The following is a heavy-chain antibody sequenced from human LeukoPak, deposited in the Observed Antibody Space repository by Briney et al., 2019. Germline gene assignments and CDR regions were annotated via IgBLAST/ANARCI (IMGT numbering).Heavy chain of an antibody. Sequence: GGSLRLSCAASGFTFDDYAMHWVRQAPGKGLLWVSLISGDGGWTYYADSLKGRFPISRDNSKNSLYLQMNSLTTEDTALYYCAKDGGGGYSSTYFFDNWGQGTLVTASS. CDR2: ISGDGGWT. V-gene: IGHV3-43*02. CDR1: GFTFDDYA. J-gene: IGHJ4*02. CDR3: AKDGGGGYSSTYFFDN. D-gene: IGHD3-22*01.